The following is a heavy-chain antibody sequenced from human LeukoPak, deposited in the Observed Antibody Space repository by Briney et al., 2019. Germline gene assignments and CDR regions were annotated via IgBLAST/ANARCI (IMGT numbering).Heavy chain of an antibody. D-gene: IGHD3-10*01. CDR2: ISGNGDTT. CDR1: GFTFSSYA. V-gene: IGHV3-23*01. J-gene: IGHJ4*02. CDR3: AKGTMVRGDRDY. Sequence: GGSLRLSCAASGFTFSSYAMSWVRQPPGKGLEWVSAISGNGDTTYYADSVKGRFTISRDNSKNTLYLQMDSLRAEDTAVYYCAKGTMVRGDRDYWGQGTLVSVSS.